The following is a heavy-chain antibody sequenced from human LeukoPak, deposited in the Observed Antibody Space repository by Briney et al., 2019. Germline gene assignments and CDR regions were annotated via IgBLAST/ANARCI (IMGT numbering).Heavy chain of an antibody. D-gene: IGHD3-10*01. CDR3: GRGSCHGSGSYWHYYYMDV. Sequence: ASVKVSCKASGYTFTSYGISWVRQSPGQGLEWMGWISAYNGNTNYAHRFQGRATLNADKSTSKAYLELSSLRSEDTAVYYCGRGSCHGSGSYWHYYYMDVWGKGTTVTVSS. CDR1: GYTFTSYG. CDR2: ISAYNGNT. V-gene: IGHV1-18*01. J-gene: IGHJ6*03.